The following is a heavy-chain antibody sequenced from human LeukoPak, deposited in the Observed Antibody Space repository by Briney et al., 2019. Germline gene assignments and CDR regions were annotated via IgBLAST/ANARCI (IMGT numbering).Heavy chain of an antibody. D-gene: IGHD4-11*01. J-gene: IGHJ4*02. CDR3: ATTTVTTPEYYFDY. CDR2: FDPEDGET. CDR1: GYTLTELS. V-gene: IGHV1-24*01. Sequence: ASVKVSCKVSGYTLTELSMHWVRQAPGKGLEWMGGFDPEDGETIYAQKFQGRVTMSEDTSTDTAYMELSSLRSEDTAVYYCATTTVTTPEYYFDYWGQGTLVTVSS.